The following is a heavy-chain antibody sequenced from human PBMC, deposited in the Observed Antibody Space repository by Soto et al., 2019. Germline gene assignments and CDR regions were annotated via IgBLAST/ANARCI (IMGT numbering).Heavy chain of an antibody. J-gene: IGHJ5*02. CDR2: INPKRDDT. CDR3: ARKHSLDYIRWGLDP. D-gene: IGHD4-4*01. V-gene: IGHV1-2*02. CDR1: GYPFSDNQ. Sequence: QVQLVQSGSEVKKPGASVKVSCKASGYPFSDNQIHWLRRAPGQGLEWMGRINPKRDDTNYAQKFQGRVTMTRDTSIDTAYLELTGLTFDDTATYYCARKHSLDYIRWGLDPWGQGTLVTVSS.